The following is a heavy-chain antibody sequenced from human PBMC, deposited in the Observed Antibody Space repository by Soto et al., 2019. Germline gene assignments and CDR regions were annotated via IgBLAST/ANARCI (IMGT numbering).Heavy chain of an antibody. D-gene: IGHD6-25*01. Sequence: XXTLAPTFAVCGWSFRGCYWRWVLQPPGEGLEWIGRINYSGSTSYNPSLKSRVTISVDTSKNQFSLKLSSVTAADKAVYYCARHPPGLSEYSSGVWFDPWGQGTLVTVS. J-gene: IGHJ5*02. V-gene: IGHV4-34*01. CDR3: ARHPPGLSEYSSGVWFDP. CDR2: INYSGST. CDR1: GWSFRGCY.